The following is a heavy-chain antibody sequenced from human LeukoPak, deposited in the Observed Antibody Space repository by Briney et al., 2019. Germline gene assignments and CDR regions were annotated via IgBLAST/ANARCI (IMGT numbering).Heavy chain of an antibody. J-gene: IGHJ3*02. D-gene: IGHD7-27*01. CDR2: IYHSEST. Sequence: ASETLSLTCTVSGGSMTTYYWSWIRQPPGKGLEWIGYIYHSESTYYNPSLKSRVTISLDTSKNQFSLRLSSLTAADTAVYYCARDRLSLGAFDIWGQGTMVTVSS. CDR1: GGSMTTYY. V-gene: IGHV4-59*12. CDR3: ARDRLSLGAFDI.